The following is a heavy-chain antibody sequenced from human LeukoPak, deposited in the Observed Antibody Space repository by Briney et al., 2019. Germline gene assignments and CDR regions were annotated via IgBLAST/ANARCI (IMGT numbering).Heavy chain of an antibody. CDR1: GFTFSSYS. D-gene: IGHD2-2*02. CDR2: ISSSSSYI. V-gene: IGHV3-21*01. J-gene: IGHJ5*02. Sequence: GGSLRLSCAASGFTFSSYSMNWVRQAPGKGLESVSSISSSSSYIYYVDSVKGRFTISRDNAKNSLYLQMNSLRAEDTAVYYCARDLGPATAILNWFDPWGQGTLVTVSS. CDR3: ARDLGPATAILNWFDP.